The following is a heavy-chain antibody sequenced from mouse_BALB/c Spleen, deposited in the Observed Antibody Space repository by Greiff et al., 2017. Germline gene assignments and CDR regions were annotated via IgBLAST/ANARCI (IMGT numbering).Heavy chain of an antibody. Sequence: VQLQQSGAELVRPGTSVKVSCKASGYAFTNYLIEWVKQRPGQGLEWIGVINPGSGGTNYNEKFKGKATLTADKSSSTAYMQLSSLTSDDSAVYFCARGGPFAYWGQGTLVTVSA. CDR3: ARGGPFAY. J-gene: IGHJ3*01. V-gene: IGHV1-54*01. CDR1: GYAFTNYL. CDR2: INPGSGGT.